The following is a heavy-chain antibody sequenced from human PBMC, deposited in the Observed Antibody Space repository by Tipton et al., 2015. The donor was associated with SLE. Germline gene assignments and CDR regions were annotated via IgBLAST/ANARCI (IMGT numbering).Heavy chain of an antibody. CDR2: INPNNGDT. D-gene: IGHD5-12*01. V-gene: IGHV1-2*06. J-gene: IGHJ4*02. CDR1: GYTFTGHH. Sequence: QSGAEVKKPGASVKVSCKASGYTFTGHHIHWVRQAPGQGLEWMGRINPNNGDTYYAQKFQDRVTMTRDTSLSTAYVEVSRLTSDDTAMYYCARTWIDLWTPDFDYWGQGTLVTVSS. CDR3: ARTWIDLWTPDFDY.